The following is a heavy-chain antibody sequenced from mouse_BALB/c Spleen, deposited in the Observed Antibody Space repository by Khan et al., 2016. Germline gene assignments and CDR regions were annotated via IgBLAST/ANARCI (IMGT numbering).Heavy chain of an antibody. D-gene: IGHD6-1*01. CDR2: IDPSDSET. CDR3: ARRYLCAMDY. J-gene: IGHJ4*01. Sequence: VQLQESGPQLVRPGASVKISCKASGYSFTSYWMHWVKQRPRQGLEWIGMIDPSDSETRLNQKFKDKATLTVDKSSSTAYMQISSPTSEDSAVYDCARRYLCAMDYWGQGSSVTVAS. V-gene: IGHV1S126*01. CDR1: GYSFTSYW.